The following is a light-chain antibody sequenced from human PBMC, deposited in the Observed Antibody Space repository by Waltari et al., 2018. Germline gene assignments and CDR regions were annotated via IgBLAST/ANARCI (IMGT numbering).Light chain of an antibody. CDR3: QQYDNWPPWT. J-gene: IGKJ1*01. CDR2: GAS. CDR1: QSIRTS. V-gene: IGKV3-15*01. Sequence: EIVMTQSPATLSVSPGERATLSCRASQSIRTSLAWYQQTPGQPPRLLIYGASTRATGIPARFSGMGSGTEFTLTISSLQSEDFAVYYCQQYDNWPPWTFGPGTRVEVK.